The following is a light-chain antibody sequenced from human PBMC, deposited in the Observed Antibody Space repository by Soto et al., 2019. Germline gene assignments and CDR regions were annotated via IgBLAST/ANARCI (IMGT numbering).Light chain of an antibody. CDR1: QSVSIY. J-gene: IGKJ2*01. CDR2: EAS. Sequence: EIVLTQSPATLSLSPGERATLSCRASQSVSIYLAWYQQRPGQAPSLLIYEASNRATGIPPRFSGSGSGTDCTLTSSILELQDSAVYHCQQRSDWPETFGQGTRLEIK. CDR3: QQRSDWPET. V-gene: IGKV3-11*01.